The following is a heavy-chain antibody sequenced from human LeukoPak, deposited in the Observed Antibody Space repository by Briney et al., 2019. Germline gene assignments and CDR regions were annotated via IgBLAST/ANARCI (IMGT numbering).Heavy chain of an antibody. D-gene: IGHD6-13*01. CDR1: GGSISSYY. J-gene: IGHJ6*03. Sequence: SETLSLTCTVSGGSISSYYWSWIRQPAGKGLEWIGRIYTSGSTNYNPSLKSRVTMSVDTSKNQFSLKLSSVTAADTAVYYCARGLTDPPTYSSSWYRRNLYYYMDVWGKGTTVTVSS. CDR2: IYTSGST. CDR3: ARGLTDPPTYSSSWYRRNLYYYMDV. V-gene: IGHV4-4*07.